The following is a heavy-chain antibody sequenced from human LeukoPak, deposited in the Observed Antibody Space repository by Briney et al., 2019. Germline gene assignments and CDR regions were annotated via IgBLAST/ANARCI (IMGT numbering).Heavy chain of an antibody. CDR1: GGSISRGGYY. CDR3: ARSGGDYIPFDY. J-gene: IGHJ4*02. CDR2: IYYSGST. V-gene: IGHV4-31*03. Sequence: SQTLSLTCTVSGGSISRGGYYWSWIRQHPGKGLEWIGYIYYSGSTYYNPSLKSRVTISVDTSKNQFSLKLSSVTAADTAVYYCARSGGDYIPFDYWGQGTLVTVSS. D-gene: IGHD2-21*02.